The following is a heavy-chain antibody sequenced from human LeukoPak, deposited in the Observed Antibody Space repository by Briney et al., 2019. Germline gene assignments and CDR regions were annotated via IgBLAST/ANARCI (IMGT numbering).Heavy chain of an antibody. V-gene: IGHV1-18*01. CDR1: GYTFTSCG. J-gene: IGHJ1*01. D-gene: IGHD6-19*01. CDR2: ISAYNGNT. CDR3: ARGYSSGWYTAEYFQH. Sequence: ASVKVSCKASGYTFTSCGISWVRQAPGQGLEWMGWISAYNGNTNYAQKLQGRVTMTTDTSTSTAYMELRSLRSDDTAVYYCARGYSSGWYTAEYFQHWGQGTLVTVSS.